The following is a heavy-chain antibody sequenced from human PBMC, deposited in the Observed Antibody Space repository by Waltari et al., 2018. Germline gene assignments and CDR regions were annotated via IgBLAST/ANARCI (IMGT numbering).Heavy chain of an antibody. CDR3: AGVSWGSFDY. D-gene: IGHD3-16*01. J-gene: IGHJ4*02. V-gene: IGHV4-34*01. CDR2: INHSGST. CDR1: GGSFSGYY. Sequence: QVQLQQWGAGLLKPSETLSLTCPVYGGSFSGYYWSWIRQPPGKGLEWIGEINHSGSTNYNPSLKSRVTISVDTSKNQFSLKLSSVTAADTAVYYCAGVSWGSFDYWGQGTLVTVSS.